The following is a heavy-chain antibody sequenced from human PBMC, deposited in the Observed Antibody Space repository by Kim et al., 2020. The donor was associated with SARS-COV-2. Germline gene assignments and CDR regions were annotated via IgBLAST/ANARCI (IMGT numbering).Heavy chain of an antibody. CDR3: ARDRNTMVRGFPKDSSYNWFDP. CDR2: IIPIFGTA. J-gene: IGHJ5*02. V-gene: IGHV1-69*13. D-gene: IGHD3-10*01. CDR1: GGTFSSYA. Sequence: SVKVSCKASGGTFSSYAISWVRQAPGQGLEWMGGIIPIFGTANYAQKFQGRVTITADESTSTAYMELSSLRSEDTAVYYCARDRNTMVRGFPKDSSYNWFDPWGQGTLVTVSS.